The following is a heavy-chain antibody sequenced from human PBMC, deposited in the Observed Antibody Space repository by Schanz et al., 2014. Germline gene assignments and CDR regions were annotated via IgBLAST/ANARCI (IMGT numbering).Heavy chain of an antibody. CDR1: GFTFSSYG. V-gene: IGHV3-30*03. Sequence: VQLVESGGGLVKPGGSLRLSCAASGFTFSSYGMNWVRQAPGKGLEWVAVISDDGSRRHYADFVTGRFTISRDNSKDTVYLQMNSLRAEDTAVYYCARDLAGGGNDVWGQGTLVTVSS. CDR2: ISDDGSRR. J-gene: IGHJ4*02. CDR3: ARDLAGGGNDV. D-gene: IGHD2-15*01.